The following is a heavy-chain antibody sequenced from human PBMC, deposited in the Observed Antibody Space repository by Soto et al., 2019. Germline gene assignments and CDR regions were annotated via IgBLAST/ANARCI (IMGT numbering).Heavy chain of an antibody. CDR1: GSTFTSYD. CDR2: MNPNSGNT. Sequence: ASVKGSCTASGSTFTSYDINWVRQATGQGLEWMGWMNPNSGNTGYAQKFQGRVTMTRNTSISTAYMELSSLRSEDTAVYYCASKSIYYYYGMDVWGQGTTVTVSS. J-gene: IGHJ6*02. CDR3: ASKSIYYYYGMDV. V-gene: IGHV1-8*01.